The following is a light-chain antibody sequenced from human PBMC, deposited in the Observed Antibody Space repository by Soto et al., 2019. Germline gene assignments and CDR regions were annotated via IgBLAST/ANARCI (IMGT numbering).Light chain of an antibody. J-gene: IGLJ1*01. CDR1: SSDVGGYNY. CDR3: SSYTSASTLLYL. CDR2: GVT. V-gene: IGLV2-14*01. Sequence: HSALTQPASVSGSPGQSITISCTGTSSDVGGYNYVSWYQQHPGIAPKLLIYGVTNRPSGVSTRFSGSKSGNTASLTISGLQAEDEADYHCSSYTSASTLLYLFGTGTTVTVL.